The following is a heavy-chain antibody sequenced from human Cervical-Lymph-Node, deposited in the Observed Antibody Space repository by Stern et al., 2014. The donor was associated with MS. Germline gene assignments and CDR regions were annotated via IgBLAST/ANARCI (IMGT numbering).Heavy chain of an antibody. D-gene: IGHD3-3*01. Sequence: EVHLVESGGGLVKPGGSLRLSCAASGFTFSNAWMSWVRQAPGKGLAWVGRIKSKTDGGATDYAAPVRGRFTISRDDSKNMLYLQMNSLRTEDTGVYYCTNGAYYTGIGQWGQGTLVTVSS. V-gene: IGHV3-15*01. CDR3: TNGAYYTGIGQ. CDR1: GFTFSNAW. CDR2: IKSKTDGGAT. J-gene: IGHJ4*02.